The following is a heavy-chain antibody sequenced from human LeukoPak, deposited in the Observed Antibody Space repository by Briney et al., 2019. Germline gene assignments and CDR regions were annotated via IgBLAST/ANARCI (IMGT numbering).Heavy chain of an antibody. V-gene: IGHV4-34*01. D-gene: IGHD6-19*01. Sequence: SETLSLTCAVYGGSFSGYYWSWIRQPPGKGLEWIGEINHSGSTNYNPSLKSRVTISVDTSKNQFSLKLSSVTAADTAVYYCARGAVAALPDYWGQGTLVTVSS. CDR1: GGSFSGYY. CDR3: ARGAVAALPDY. CDR2: INHSGST. J-gene: IGHJ4*02.